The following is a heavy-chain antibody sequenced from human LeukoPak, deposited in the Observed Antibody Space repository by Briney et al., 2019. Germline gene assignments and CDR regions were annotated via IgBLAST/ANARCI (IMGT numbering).Heavy chain of an antibody. Sequence: ASVKVSCKASGYTFSGFYINWVRQAPGQGLEWMGWINPKNGDTHYAQDFLGRVTMTRDTSISTAYMELSRLTSDDTAVYYCASHLPVNGWGSYFSFDSWGQGTLVTVSS. CDR3: ASHLPVNGWGSYFSFDS. J-gene: IGHJ4*02. CDR2: INPKNGDT. D-gene: IGHD3-10*01. CDR1: GYTFSGFY. V-gene: IGHV1-2*02.